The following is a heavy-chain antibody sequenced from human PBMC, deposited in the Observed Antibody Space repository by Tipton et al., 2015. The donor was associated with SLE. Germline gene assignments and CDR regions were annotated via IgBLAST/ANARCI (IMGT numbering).Heavy chain of an antibody. V-gene: IGHV4-34*01. CDR2: ISHSGST. CDR3: ARRNDIVTGYYRKGVFDY. D-gene: IGHD3-9*01. CDR1: GGSFSAYY. Sequence: TLSLTCAVYGGSFSAYYWSWIRQPPGKGLEWIGEISHSGSTNYNPSLKSRVTISVDTSKNQFSLKLSSVTAADTAVYYCARRNDIVTGYYRKGVFDYWGKGTLVTVAS. J-gene: IGHJ4*02.